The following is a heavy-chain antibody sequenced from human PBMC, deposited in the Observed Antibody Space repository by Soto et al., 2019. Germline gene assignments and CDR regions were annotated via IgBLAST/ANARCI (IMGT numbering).Heavy chain of an antibody. CDR2: ISSSSSYT. CDR1: GFTLSDYY. D-gene: IGHD3-22*01. Sequence: GGSLRLSCAASGFTLSDYYMTWIRQAPGKGLEWVSSISSSSSYTNYADSVKGRFTISRDNAKNSLYLQMNSLRAEDTAVYYCARARAYYYDSSGYYGNYWGQGTLVTVSS. CDR3: ARARAYYYDSSGYYGNY. V-gene: IGHV3-11*06. J-gene: IGHJ4*02.